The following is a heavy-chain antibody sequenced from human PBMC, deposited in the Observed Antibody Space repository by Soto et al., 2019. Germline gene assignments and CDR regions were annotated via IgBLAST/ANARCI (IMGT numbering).Heavy chain of an antibody. D-gene: IGHD6-19*01. Sequence: QVQLVQSGAEVKKPGSSVKVSCKASGGTFSSYTVSWVRQAPGQGLEWMGRIIPMLGVTRYAQKFQDKITITAETSTRAVYMELSSLTYDDTAVYYCARSTPTVSGAFFEYFPSWGQGTLVTVSS. CDR2: IIPMLGVT. J-gene: IGHJ1*01. CDR3: ARSTPTVSGAFFEYFPS. CDR1: GGTFSSYT. V-gene: IGHV1-69*02.